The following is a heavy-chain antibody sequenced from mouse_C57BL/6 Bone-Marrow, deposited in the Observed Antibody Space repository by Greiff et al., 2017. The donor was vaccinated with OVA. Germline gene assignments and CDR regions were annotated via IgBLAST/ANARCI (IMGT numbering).Heavy chain of an antibody. CDR3: TRRGINSNYGDFDY. CDR1: GYTFTSYW. J-gene: IGHJ2*01. V-gene: IGHV1-5*01. Sequence: VQLQQSGTVLARPGASVKMSCKTSGYTFTSYWMHWVKQRPGQGLEWIGAIYPGNSDTSYNQKFKGKAKLTAVTSASTAYMELSSLTNADSAVYYGTRRGINSNYGDFDYWGQGTTLTVSS. D-gene: IGHD2-5*01. CDR2: IYPGNSDT.